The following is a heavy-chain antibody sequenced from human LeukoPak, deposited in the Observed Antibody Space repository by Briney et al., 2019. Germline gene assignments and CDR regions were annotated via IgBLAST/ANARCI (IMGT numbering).Heavy chain of an antibody. CDR1: GFTFSSYS. CDR3: AGDSSVKLPTPYDY. D-gene: IGHD3-22*01. CDR2: ISSSSSTI. V-gene: IGHV3-48*01. J-gene: IGHJ4*02. Sequence: GGSLRLSCAASGFTFSSYSMNWVRQAPGRGLEWVSYISSSSSTIYYADSVKGRFTISRDNAKNSLYLQMNSVRAEDTTVYYFAGDSSVKLPTPYDYWGQGTLVTVSS.